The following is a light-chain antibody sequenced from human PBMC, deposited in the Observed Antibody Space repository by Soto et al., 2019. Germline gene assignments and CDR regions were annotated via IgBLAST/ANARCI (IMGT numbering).Light chain of an antibody. J-gene: IGLJ2*01. CDR3: QSYDNRLGGSL. Sequence: QSVLTQPPSVSGAPGQRVTISCTGSSSNIGAGHDVHWYQQLPGAAPQLLIYGDTNRPSGVPDRFSGSKSGASASLTITGLQAEDEADYYCQSYDNRLGGSLFGGGTKVTVL. V-gene: IGLV1-40*01. CDR2: GDT. CDR1: SSNIGAGHD.